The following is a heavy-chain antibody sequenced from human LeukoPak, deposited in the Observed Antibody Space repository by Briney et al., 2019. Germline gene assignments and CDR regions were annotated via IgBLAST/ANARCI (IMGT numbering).Heavy chain of an antibody. CDR1: GGSISSYY. Sequence: SETLSLTCTVSGGSISSYYWSWIRQPPGKGLEWIGYIYYSGSTNYNPSLKSRVIMSVDTSKNQFSLKLSSVTAADTAVYYCARGVITFGGVIVFDYWGQGTLVTVSS. CDR2: IYYSGST. V-gene: IGHV4-59*12. J-gene: IGHJ4*02. D-gene: IGHD3-16*02. CDR3: ARGVITFGGVIVFDY.